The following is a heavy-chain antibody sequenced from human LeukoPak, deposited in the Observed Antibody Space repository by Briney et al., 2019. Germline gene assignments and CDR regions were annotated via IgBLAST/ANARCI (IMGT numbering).Heavy chain of an antibody. CDR3: ARDWRTIAAAD. V-gene: IGHV1-69*04. Sequence: SVKVSCKASGGTFSSYTISWVRQAPGQGLEWMGRIIPILGIANYAQKFQGRVTITADESTSTAYMELSSLRSEDTAVYYCARDWRTIAAADWGQGTLVTVSS. J-gene: IGHJ4*02. D-gene: IGHD6-13*01. CDR1: GGTFSSYT. CDR2: IIPILGIA.